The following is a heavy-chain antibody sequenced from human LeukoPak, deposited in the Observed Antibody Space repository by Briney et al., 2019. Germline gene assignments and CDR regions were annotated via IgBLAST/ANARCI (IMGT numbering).Heavy chain of an antibody. CDR1: GFTFSDYG. V-gene: IGHV3-23*01. D-gene: IGHD1-1*01. J-gene: IGHJ4*02. Sequence: GGSLRLSCAASGFTFSDYGMNWVRQAPGKGLEWVSGISGSGGSTYYADSVEGRFTISRDNSKNTLYLQMNSLRAEDTAVYYCTTDQFWNDYWGQGTLVTVSS. CDR3: TTDQFWNDY. CDR2: ISGSGGST.